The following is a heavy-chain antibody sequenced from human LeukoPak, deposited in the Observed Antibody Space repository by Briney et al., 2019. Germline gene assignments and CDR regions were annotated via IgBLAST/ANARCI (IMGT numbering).Heavy chain of an antibody. V-gene: IGHV4-34*01. Sequence: SETLSLTCAVYGGSFSGYYWSWIRQPPGNGLEWIGEINHSGSTNYNPSLKSRVTISLDTSKNQFSLKLSSVTAADTAVYYCARGPNSSSWYLYFQHWGQGTLVTVSS. J-gene: IGHJ1*01. CDR2: INHSGST. D-gene: IGHD6-13*01. CDR1: GGSFSGYY. CDR3: ARGPNSSSWYLYFQH.